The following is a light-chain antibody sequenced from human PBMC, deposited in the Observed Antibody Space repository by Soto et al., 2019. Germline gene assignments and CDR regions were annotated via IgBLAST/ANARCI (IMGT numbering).Light chain of an antibody. CDR3: SSFTSSMTNV. Sequence: QSALTQPASVSGSPGESITISCTGTSSDVGGYNSVSWYQHHPGKAPKLIIYDVGDRPSGVSHRFSGSKSGNTASLTISGLQAEDEADYFCSSFTSSMTNVFGSGTKVTVL. J-gene: IGLJ1*01. CDR2: DVG. V-gene: IGLV2-14*03. CDR1: SSDVGGYNS.